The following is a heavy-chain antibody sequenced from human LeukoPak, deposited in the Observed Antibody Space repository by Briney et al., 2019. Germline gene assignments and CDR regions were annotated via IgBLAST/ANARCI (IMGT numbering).Heavy chain of an antibody. CDR2: IKEDASEK. V-gene: IGHV3-7*01. Sequence: GGSLRLSCAASGFTFSSYWMTWVRQAPGKGLEWVANIKEDASEKYYVDSVKGRFTISRDNAKNSVYLQMNSLRAEDTAVYYCARYRLVWLPAPVFDYWGQGTLVTVSS. CDR1: GFTFSSYW. D-gene: IGHD5-24*01. J-gene: IGHJ4*02. CDR3: ARYRLVWLPAPVFDY.